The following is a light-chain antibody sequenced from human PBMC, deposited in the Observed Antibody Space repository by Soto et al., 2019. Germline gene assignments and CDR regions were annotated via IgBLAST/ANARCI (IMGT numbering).Light chain of an antibody. J-gene: IGLJ1*01. CDR3: SSYTSSSTLV. V-gene: IGLV2-14*01. CDR2: EVS. CDR1: SSDVGGYNY. Sequence: QSVLIQPASVSGSPGQSITISCTGTSSDVGGYNYVSWYQQHPGKAPKLMIYEVSNRPSGVSNRFSGSKSGNTASLTISGLQAEEEADYYCSSYTSSSTLVFGTGTKVTVL.